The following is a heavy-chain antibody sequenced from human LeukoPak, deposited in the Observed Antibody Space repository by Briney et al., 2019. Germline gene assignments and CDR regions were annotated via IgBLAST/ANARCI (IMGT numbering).Heavy chain of an antibody. CDR3: AREHDFWSGYWEFDY. D-gene: IGHD3-3*01. CDR1: GFTFSSYG. V-gene: IGHV3-33*01. Sequence: GGCLRLSCAASGFTFSSYGMHWVRQAPGKGLEWVAVIWYDGSNKYYADSVKGRFTISRDNSKNTLYLQMNSLRAEDTAVYYCAREHDFWSGYWEFDYWGQGTLVTVSS. CDR2: IWYDGSNK. J-gene: IGHJ4*02.